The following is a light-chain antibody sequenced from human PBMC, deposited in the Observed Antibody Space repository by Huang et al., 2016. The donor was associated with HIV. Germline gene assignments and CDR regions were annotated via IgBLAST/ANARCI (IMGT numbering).Light chain of an antibody. CDR3: QQRRTWPPVT. CDR1: QSISNY. CDR2: DAS. J-gene: IGKJ5*01. Sequence: EIVLTQSPATLSLSPGERATLSCRASQSISNYLVWYQHKPGQAPRLLIYDASNRATGIPARFSGRGSGTDFTLTISSLEPEDSAIYYCQQRRTWPPVTFGQGTRL. V-gene: IGKV3-11*01.